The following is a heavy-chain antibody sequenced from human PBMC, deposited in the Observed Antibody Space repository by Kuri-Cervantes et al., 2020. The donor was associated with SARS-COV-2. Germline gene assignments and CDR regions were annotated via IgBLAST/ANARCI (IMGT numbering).Heavy chain of an antibody. J-gene: IGHJ1*01. CDR2: VNHGGRT. Sequence: SETLSLTCAVSGGSFSGNYWSWIRQSPGKGLEWIGEVNHGGRTNYSPSLKSRVTISADTSNRQFSLTMTSVTAADTAVYYCARMVVPPHWGQGTLVTVSS. V-gene: IGHV4-34*01. D-gene: IGHD2-15*01. CDR3: ARMVVPPH. CDR1: GGSFSGNY.